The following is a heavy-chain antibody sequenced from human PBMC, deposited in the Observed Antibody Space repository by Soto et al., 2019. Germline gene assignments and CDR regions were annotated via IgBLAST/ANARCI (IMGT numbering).Heavy chain of an antibody. V-gene: IGHV3-23*01. Sequence: GSLRLSCSASGFTFSFYVMTWFRQAPGKGLERVSAVSGSAGSTYYADSVKGRFSISRDNSKSTLYLQMNSLRVDDTAMYYCAKVEGTARNAFDVWGHGTMVTVSS. J-gene: IGHJ3*01. CDR1: GFTFSFYV. CDR2: VSGSAGST. CDR3: AKVEGTARNAFDV. D-gene: IGHD6-6*01.